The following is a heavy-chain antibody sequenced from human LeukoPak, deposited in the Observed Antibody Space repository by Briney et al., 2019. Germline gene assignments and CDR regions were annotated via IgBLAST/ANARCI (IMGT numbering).Heavy chain of an antibody. J-gene: IGHJ5*02. CDR3: AKDLDGSGTNWFDP. D-gene: IGHD3-10*01. V-gene: IGHV3-30*18. CDR2: ISYDGSNK. Sequence: GRSLRLSCAASGFTFSSYGVHWVRQAPGKGLEWVAVISYDGSNKYYADSVKGRFTISRDNSKNTLYLQMNSLRAEDTAVYYCAKDLDGSGTNWFDPWGQGTLVTVSS. CDR1: GFTFSSYG.